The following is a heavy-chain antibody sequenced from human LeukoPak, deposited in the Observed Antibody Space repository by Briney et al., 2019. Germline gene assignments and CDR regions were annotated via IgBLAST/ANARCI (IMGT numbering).Heavy chain of an antibody. V-gene: IGHV3-74*01. J-gene: IGHJ4*02. CDR1: GFTFSNYW. CDR2: ISGDGSSR. D-gene: IGHD6-13*01. CDR3: VSASSHRIAAGGDY. Sequence: PGGSLRLSCAASGFTFSNYWMHWVRQAPGEGLVWVSRISGDGSSRNYADSVKGRFTISRDNAKNTVYLQMNSLRAEDTAVYYCVSASSHRIAAGGDYWGQGTLVTVSS.